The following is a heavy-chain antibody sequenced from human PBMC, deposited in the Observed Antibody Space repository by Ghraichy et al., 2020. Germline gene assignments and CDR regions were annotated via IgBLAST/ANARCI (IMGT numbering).Heavy chain of an antibody. J-gene: IGHJ3*02. Sequence: SGPTLVKPTQTLTLTCTFSGFSLSTSGVGVGWIRQPPGKALEWLALIYWDDDKRYSPSLKSRLTITKDTSKNQVVLTMTNMDPVDTATYYCARGTTVTTFNAFDIWGQGTMVTVSS. D-gene: IGHD4-17*01. CDR2: IYWDDDK. V-gene: IGHV2-5*02. CDR1: GFSLSTSGVG. CDR3: ARGTTVTTFNAFDI.